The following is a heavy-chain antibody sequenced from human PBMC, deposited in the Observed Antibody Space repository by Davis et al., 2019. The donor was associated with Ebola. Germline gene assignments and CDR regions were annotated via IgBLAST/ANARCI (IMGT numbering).Heavy chain of an antibody. CDR1: GDSVSRNSAA. J-gene: IGHJ4*02. D-gene: IGHD3-22*01. CDR3: ASFITYNYDGTIYSSPYYFDS. V-gene: IGHV6-1*01. Sequence: SQTLSLTCAISGDSVSRNSAAWNWIRQSPSRGLEWLGRTYYRSKWYNDYAVSVKSRITINPDTSKNQFYLQLNSVTPEDTAVYYCASFITYNYDGTIYSSPYYFDSWGQGTLVTVSS. CDR2: TYYRSKWYN.